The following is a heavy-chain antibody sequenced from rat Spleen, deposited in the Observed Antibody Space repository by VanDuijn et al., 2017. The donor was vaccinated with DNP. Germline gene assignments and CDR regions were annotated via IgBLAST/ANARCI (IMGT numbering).Heavy chain of an antibody. CDR3: ARWPGYNPPYAMDA. CDR2: VNSAGST. V-gene: IGHV3-3*01. J-gene: IGHJ4*01. CDR1: GYSITSGYR. Sequence: EVQLQESGPGLVKPSQSLSLTCSVTGYSITSGYRWSWIRKFPGNKLEWMGSVNSAGSTNYNPSLKSRISITRDISKNQLFLQVNSVTTEDTATYYCARWPGYNPPYAMDAWGQGTSVTVSS. D-gene: IGHD1-4*01.